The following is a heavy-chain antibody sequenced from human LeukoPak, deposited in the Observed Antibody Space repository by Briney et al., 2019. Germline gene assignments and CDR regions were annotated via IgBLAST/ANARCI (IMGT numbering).Heavy chain of an antibody. CDR3: ARDDYGSGSYRY. CDR1: GFTFSSYA. J-gene: IGHJ4*02. Sequence: GGSLRLSCAASGFTFSSYAMSWVRQAPGKGLEWVSYISSSGSTIYYADSVKGRFTISRDNAKNSLYLQMNSLRAEDTAVYYCARDDYGSGSYRYWGQGTRVTVSS. V-gene: IGHV3-48*03. CDR2: ISSSGSTI. D-gene: IGHD3-10*01.